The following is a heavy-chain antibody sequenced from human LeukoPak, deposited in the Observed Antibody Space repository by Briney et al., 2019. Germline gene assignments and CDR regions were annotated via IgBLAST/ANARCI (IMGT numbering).Heavy chain of an antibody. V-gene: IGHV4-39*01. J-gene: IGHJ4*02. D-gene: IGHD3-10*01. CDR1: GGSISSGSYY. Sequence: PSETLSLTCTVSGGSISSGSYYWGWIRQPPGKGLEWIVTMYYSGSTYYSPSLKSRVTISVDESKNQFSLNLSSVTAADTAVYYCARQSYASGSFGWGQGTLVTVSS. CDR3: ARQSYASGSFG. CDR2: MYYSGST.